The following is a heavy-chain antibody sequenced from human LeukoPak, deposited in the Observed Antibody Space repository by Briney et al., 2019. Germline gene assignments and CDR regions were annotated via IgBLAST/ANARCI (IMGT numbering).Heavy chain of an antibody. J-gene: IGHJ4*02. V-gene: IGHV3-9*01. CDR2: ISWSSGSI. CDR3: AKGTGYSSGWTDY. D-gene: IGHD6-19*01. Sequence: PGGSLRLSCAASGFTFDDYAMHWVRQAPGKGLEWVSGISWSSGSIGYADSVKGRFTISRDNAKNSLYLQMNSLRAEDTALYYCAKGTGYSSGWTDYWGQGTLVTVSS. CDR1: GFTFDDYA.